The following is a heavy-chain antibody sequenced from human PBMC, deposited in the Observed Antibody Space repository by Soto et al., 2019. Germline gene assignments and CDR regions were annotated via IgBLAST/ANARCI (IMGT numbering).Heavy chain of an antibody. J-gene: IGHJ4*02. CDR3: VCGGNFFIY. CDR2: MDQDGSET. CDR1: GFTFSTYW. Sequence: EVQLGESGGGLVQPGGSLRLSCAASGFTFSTYWMTWVRQPPGKGLEWVAHMDQDGSETYYVDSVRGRFTVSRDNAQNSLYLQMNSLRVEYTAVYYCVCGGNFFIYWGQGTLVTVSP. D-gene: IGHD3-16*01. V-gene: IGHV3-7*01.